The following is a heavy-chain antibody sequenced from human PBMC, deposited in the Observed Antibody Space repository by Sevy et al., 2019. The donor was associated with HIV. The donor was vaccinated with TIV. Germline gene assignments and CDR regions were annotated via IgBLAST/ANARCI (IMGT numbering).Heavy chain of an antibody. Sequence: GGSLRLSCAASGFTFSSYSMNWVRQAPGKGLEWVSYISSSSSTIYYAHSVKGRFTISRDNAKNSLYLQMNSLRDEDTAVYYCASWTMVRGVIIRTPWGQGTLVTVSS. D-gene: IGHD3-10*01. CDR2: ISSSSSTI. J-gene: IGHJ5*02. CDR3: ASWTMVRGVIIRTP. CDR1: GFTFSSYS. V-gene: IGHV3-48*02.